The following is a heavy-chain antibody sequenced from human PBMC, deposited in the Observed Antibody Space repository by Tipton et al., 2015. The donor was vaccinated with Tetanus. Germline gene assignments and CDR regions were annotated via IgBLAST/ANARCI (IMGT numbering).Heavy chain of an antibody. J-gene: IGHJ4*02. CDR3: ARGGPGYCSSTSCSLSLPLPGF. Sequence: QLVQSGAEVKKPGASVKVSCKASGYTFTGYYMHWVRQAPGQGLEWMGWINPNSGGTNYAQKFQGRVTMTRDTSISTAYMELSRLRSDDTAVYYCARGGPGYCSSTSCSLSLPLPGFWGQGTLVTVSS. CDR2: INPNSGGT. CDR1: GYTFTGYY. V-gene: IGHV1-2*02. D-gene: IGHD2-2*01.